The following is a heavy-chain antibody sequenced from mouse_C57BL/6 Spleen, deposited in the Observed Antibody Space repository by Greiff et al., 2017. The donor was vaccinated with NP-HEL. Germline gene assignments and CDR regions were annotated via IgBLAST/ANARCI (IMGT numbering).Heavy chain of an antibody. CDR2: IYPGDGDT. D-gene: IGHD2-4*01. Sequence: VQLQQSGPELVKPGASVKISCKASGYAFSSSWMNWVKQRPGKGLEWIGRIYPGDGDTNYNGKFKGKATLTADKSSSTAYMQLSSLTSEDSAVYFCAYYDYDTGYWGQGTTLTVSS. J-gene: IGHJ2*01. CDR3: AYYDYDTGY. CDR1: GYAFSSSW. V-gene: IGHV1-82*01.